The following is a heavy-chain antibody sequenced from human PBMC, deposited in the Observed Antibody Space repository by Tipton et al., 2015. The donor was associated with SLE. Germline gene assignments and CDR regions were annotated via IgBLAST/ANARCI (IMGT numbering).Heavy chain of an antibody. CDR3: ARYPESNYHWFGP. D-gene: IGHD4-11*01. J-gene: IGHJ5*02. V-gene: IGHV4-59*12. CDR2: IYYSGST. Sequence: LSLTCTVSGGSISSYYWSWIRQPPGKGLEWIGSIYYSGSTYYNPSLKSRVTISVDTSKNQFSLKLSSVTAADTAVYYCARYPESNYHWFGPWGQGALVTVSS. CDR1: GGSISSYY.